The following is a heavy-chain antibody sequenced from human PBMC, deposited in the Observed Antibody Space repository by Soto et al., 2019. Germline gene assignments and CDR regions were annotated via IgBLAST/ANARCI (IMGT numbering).Heavy chain of an antibody. J-gene: IGHJ4*02. CDR2: IRPDGSGA. CDR1: GFTFSIYW. CDR3: VRDASLWSLVY. Sequence: EEQLVESGGDLVQPGGSLRLSCAASGFTFSIYWMHWVRQVPGKGLVWVSRIRPDGSGATYADSVKGRFTISRDNAKNTVYLQMNSLRAEDTAVYYCVRDASLWSLVYWGQGTLVSVSS. V-gene: IGHV3-74*01. D-gene: IGHD2-8*02.